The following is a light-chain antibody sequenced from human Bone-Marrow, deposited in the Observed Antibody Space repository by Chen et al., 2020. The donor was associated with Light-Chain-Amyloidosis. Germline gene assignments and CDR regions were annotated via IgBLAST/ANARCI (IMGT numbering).Light chain of an antibody. CDR1: ALPKQY. Sequence: SSELTQPPSVSVSPGQTARITCSVDALPKQYAYWYQQKPGQAPVLVIYKDSERPSGIPERFSGSSSGTTVTLTISGVQAEDEADYYCQSADSSGTYVVFGGGTKLTVL. CDR2: KDS. V-gene: IGLV3-25*03. J-gene: IGLJ2*01. CDR3: QSADSSGTYVV.